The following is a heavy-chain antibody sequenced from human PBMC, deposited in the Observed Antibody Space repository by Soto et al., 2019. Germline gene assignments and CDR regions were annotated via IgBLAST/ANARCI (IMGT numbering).Heavy chain of an antibody. CDR3: ARDWYDFRSGTSRGGHWYFDL. J-gene: IGHJ2*01. CDR1: GFTFKNYA. CDR2: ISYDGSIE. V-gene: IGHV3-30-3*01. D-gene: IGHD3-10*01. Sequence: QVQLVESGGGVVQPGRSLRLSCAASGFTFKNYAMHWVRQAPGKGLEWVAVISYDGSIEFYADSVKGRFTISRDDFKNTMFLQMGSLRVEDTAVYYCARDWYDFRSGTSRGGHWYFDLWGRGTLVTVSS.